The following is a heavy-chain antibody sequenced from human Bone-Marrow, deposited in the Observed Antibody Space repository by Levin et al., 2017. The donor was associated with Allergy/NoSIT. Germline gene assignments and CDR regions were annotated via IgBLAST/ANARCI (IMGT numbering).Heavy chain of an antibody. D-gene: IGHD2-21*02. Sequence: PGGSLRLSCGASGFTFSNYAMSWVRQAPGKGLEWVSAISGGGDNTYYAGSVKGRFTISRDNSKNTLYLQMNSLRAEDTAVYYCANSWTYCGNNCWTYYFDYWGHGTLVTVSS. V-gene: IGHV3-23*01. J-gene: IGHJ4*01. CDR3: ANSWTYCGNNCWTYYFDY. CDR1: GFTFSNYA. CDR2: ISGGGDNT.